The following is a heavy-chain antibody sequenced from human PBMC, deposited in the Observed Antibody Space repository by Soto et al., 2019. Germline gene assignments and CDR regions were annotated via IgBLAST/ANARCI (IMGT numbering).Heavy chain of an antibody. CDR3: AKDVAWGYDFWSGYSTYYFDY. D-gene: IGHD3-3*01. CDR2: ISGSGGRP. J-gene: IGHJ4*02. CDR1: GFTFSSYA. Sequence: GGSLRLSCAASGFTFSSYAMSWVRQAPGKGLEWVSAISGSGGRPYYADSVKGRFTISRDNSKNTLYLQMNRLRAEDTAVYYCAKDVAWGYDFWSGYSTYYFDYWGQGTLVTVSS. V-gene: IGHV3-23*01.